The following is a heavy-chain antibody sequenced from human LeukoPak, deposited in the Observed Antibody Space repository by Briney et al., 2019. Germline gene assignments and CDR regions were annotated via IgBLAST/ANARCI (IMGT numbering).Heavy chain of an antibody. CDR1: GFTFSSYG. D-gene: IGHD2-15*01. V-gene: IGHV3-48*04. J-gene: IGHJ4*02. Sequence: GGSLRLSCAASGFTFSSYGMHWVRQAPGKGLEWLSYNSVSGSTPHYADSVKGRFTVSRDNAKNSLYLQMNSLKGEDTAVYYCARDSGGWYRGIGAWGQGTLVTVSS. CDR2: NSVSGSTP. CDR3: ARDSGGWYRGIGA.